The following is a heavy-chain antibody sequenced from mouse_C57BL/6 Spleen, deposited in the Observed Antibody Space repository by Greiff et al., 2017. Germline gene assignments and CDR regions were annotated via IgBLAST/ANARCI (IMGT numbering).Heavy chain of an antibody. V-gene: IGHV1-50*01. CDR3: ARNWYGDY. J-gene: IGHJ2*01. CDR1: GYTFTSYW. CDR2: IDPSDSYT. Sequence: VQLQQPGAELVKPGASVKLSCKASGYTFTSYWMQWVKQRPGQGLEWIGEIDPSDSYTNYNQKFKGKATLTVDTSSSTAYMQLSSLTSEDSAVYYCARNWYGDYWGQGTTLTVSS. D-gene: IGHD2-14*01.